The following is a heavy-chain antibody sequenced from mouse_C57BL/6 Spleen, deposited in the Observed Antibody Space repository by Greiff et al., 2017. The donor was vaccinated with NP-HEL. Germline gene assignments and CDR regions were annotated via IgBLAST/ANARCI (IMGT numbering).Heavy chain of an antibody. CDR2: ISYDGSN. J-gene: IGHJ1*03. V-gene: IGHV3-6*01. CDR1: GYSITSGYY. Sequence: DVQLQESGPGLVKPSQSLSLTCSVTGYSITSGYYWNWIRQFPGNKLEWMGYISYDGSNNYNPSLKNRISITRDTSKNQFFLKLNSVTTEDTATYYCAREGLLWYFDVWGTGTTVTVSS. D-gene: IGHD1-1*01. CDR3: AREGLLWYFDV.